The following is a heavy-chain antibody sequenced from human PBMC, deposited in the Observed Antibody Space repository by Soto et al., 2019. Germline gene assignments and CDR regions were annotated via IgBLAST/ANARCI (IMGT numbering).Heavy chain of an antibody. CDR2: IWYDGSNK. Sequence: PGGSLRLSCAASGFTFSSYGMHWVRQAPGKGLEWVAVIWYDGSNKYYADSVKGRFTISRDNSKNTLYLQMNSLRAEDTAVYYCARAPWIQLWPDYWGQGTLVTVSS. CDR1: GFTFSSYG. D-gene: IGHD5-18*01. V-gene: IGHV3-33*01. J-gene: IGHJ4*02. CDR3: ARAPWIQLWPDY.